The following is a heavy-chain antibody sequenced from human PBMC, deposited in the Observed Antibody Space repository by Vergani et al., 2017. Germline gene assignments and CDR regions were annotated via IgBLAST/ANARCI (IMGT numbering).Heavy chain of an antibody. CDR1: GGSISSYY. D-gene: IGHD1-26*01. J-gene: IGHJ2*01. CDR3: ARGRPGGLLRWYFDL. Sequence: QVQLQESGPGLVKPSETLSITCTVSGGSISSYYWSWIRQPAGKGLEWIGRIYTSGSTNYNPSLKSRVTMSVATYKNQFSLKLSSVTAADTAVYYCARGRPGGLLRWYFDLWGRGTLVTVSS. CDR2: IYTSGST. V-gene: IGHV4-4*07.